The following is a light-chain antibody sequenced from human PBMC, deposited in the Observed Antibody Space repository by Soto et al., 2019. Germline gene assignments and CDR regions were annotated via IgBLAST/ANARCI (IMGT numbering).Light chain of an antibody. CDR1: KNDIGVYDF. Sequence: QSVLTQPPSASGSPGQSVTISCTGTKNDIGVYDFVSWYQHHPGKAPRLIIYEVVQRPSGVPDRFSGSKSGNTASLTVSGLQAADEADYYCAAWDDSLNGVYVFGPGTKLTVL. V-gene: IGLV2-8*01. CDR3: AAWDDSLNGVYV. J-gene: IGLJ1*01. CDR2: EVV.